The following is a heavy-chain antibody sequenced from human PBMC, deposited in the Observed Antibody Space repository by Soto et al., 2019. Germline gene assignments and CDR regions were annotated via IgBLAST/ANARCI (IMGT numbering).Heavy chain of an antibody. CDR3: ARDRPPGSLYGMDA. J-gene: IGHJ6*02. Sequence: QIQLVQSGGEVERPGASVTVSCEASGYIFTTYGLSWVRQTPAHGLEWMGWISADSGYTQYAQFLQGRVTMTRDTSTNTGYMELRDLTSDDTGIYYCARDRPPGSLYGMDAWGQVTAVTVSS. CDR1: GYIFTTYG. V-gene: IGHV1-18*01. CDR2: ISADSGYT.